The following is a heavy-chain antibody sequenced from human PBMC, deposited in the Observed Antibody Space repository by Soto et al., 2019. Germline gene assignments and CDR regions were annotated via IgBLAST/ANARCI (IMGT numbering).Heavy chain of an antibody. D-gene: IGHD3-10*01. CDR3: AREWGLWFGEGHYYYLAV. CDR2: INSDGSST. Sequence: PGGSLRLSCAASGFTFSSYWMHWVRQAPGKGLVWVSRINSDGSSTSYADSVKGRFTISRDNAKNTLYLQMNSLRAEDTAVYYCAREWGLWFGEGHYYYLAVWGQGTTVTVSS. CDR1: GFTFSSYW. J-gene: IGHJ6*03. V-gene: IGHV3-74*01.